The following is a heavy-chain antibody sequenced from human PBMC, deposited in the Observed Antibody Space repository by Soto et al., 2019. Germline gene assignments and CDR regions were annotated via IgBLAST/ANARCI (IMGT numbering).Heavy chain of an antibody. CDR1: GGTFNTYT. J-gene: IGHJ4*02. CDR3: AITYCRDNSCPRDFDF. V-gene: IGHV1-69*02. D-gene: IGHD2-21*01. Sequence: QVQVVQSGAEVKKPESSVKVSCKPSGGTFNTYTVNWVRLAPGHGLEWMGRFIPILDMANYAQKFQDRVTITADRSTFTAYMELNSLPSADTAVYYCAITYCRDNSCPRDFDFWGPGTRVTVSS. CDR2: FIPILDMA.